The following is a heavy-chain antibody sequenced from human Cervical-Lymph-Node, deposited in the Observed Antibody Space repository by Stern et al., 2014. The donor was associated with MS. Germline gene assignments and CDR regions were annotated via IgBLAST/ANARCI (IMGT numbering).Heavy chain of an antibody. D-gene: IGHD4-17*01. Sequence: QVQLVESGPGLVKPSQTLSLTCTVSGGSISSGDYYWSWIRQPPGKGLEWIGYFYYSGSTYYNPSLKSRVIILVDTSKNQFSLKLNSVTAADTAVYFCARGTYDYGDLDAFDYWGQGTLVTVSS. CDR3: ARGTYDYGDLDAFDY. CDR2: FYYSGST. J-gene: IGHJ4*02. V-gene: IGHV4-30-4*01. CDR1: GGSISSGDYY.